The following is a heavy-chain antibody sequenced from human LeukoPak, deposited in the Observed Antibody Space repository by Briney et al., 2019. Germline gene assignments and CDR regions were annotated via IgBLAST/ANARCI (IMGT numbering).Heavy chain of an antibody. CDR2: IYHSGST. V-gene: IGHV4-30-2*01. D-gene: IGHD2-15*01. CDR3: ARESGDCSGGSCYSYFDY. CDR1: GGPISSGGYS. J-gene: IGHJ4*02. Sequence: PSQTLSLTCAVSGGPISSGGYSWSWIRQPPGKGLEWIGYIYHSGSTYYNPSLKSRVTIPVDRSKNQFSLKLSSVTAADTAVYYCARESGDCSGGSCYSYFDYWGQGTLVTVSS.